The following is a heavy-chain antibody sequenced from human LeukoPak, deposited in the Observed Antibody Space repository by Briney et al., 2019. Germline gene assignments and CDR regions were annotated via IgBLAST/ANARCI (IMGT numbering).Heavy chain of an antibody. J-gene: IGHJ5*02. D-gene: IGHD1-14*01. CDR2: ITPHNGGT. V-gene: IGHV1-2*02. CDR3: ARTKNLYPGWFDP. CDR1: GYTFTGYY. Sequence: GASVKVSCKASGYTFTGYYIHWVRQAPGQGLEWMGWITPHNGGTNYAQKFQGGVTRTRDTSISTAYMELSRLRSDDTAVYYCARTKNLYPGWFDPWGQGTLVTVSS.